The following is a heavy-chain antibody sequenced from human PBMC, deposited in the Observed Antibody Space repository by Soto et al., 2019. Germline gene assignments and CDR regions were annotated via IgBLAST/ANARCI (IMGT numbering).Heavy chain of an antibody. Sequence: QVQLVQSGAEVKKPGASVKVSCKASGYTFTSYDINWVRQATGQRLGWMGWMNPNSRNTGYAQKFQGRVTMTRNTPISTAYMELSSLRSEDTAVYYCATGYSSSWYYYGMDVWGQGTTVTVSS. CDR3: ATGYSSSWYYYGMDV. J-gene: IGHJ6*02. CDR1: GYTFTSYD. CDR2: MNPNSRNT. V-gene: IGHV1-8*01. D-gene: IGHD6-13*01.